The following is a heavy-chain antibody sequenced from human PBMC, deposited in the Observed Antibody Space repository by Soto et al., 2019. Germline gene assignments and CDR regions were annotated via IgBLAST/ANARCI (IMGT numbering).Heavy chain of an antibody. Sequence: PGGSLRLSCVASGFTFSSYWMHWVRQVPGKGLVWVSRLYSDGSRTSYADSVKGRFTISRDNAKNTLYLQMDSLRAEDTAVYYCARGARGYYYMDVWGKGTPVTVS. D-gene: IGHD3-10*01. V-gene: IGHV3-74*01. CDR3: ARGARGYYYMDV. CDR2: LYSDGSRT. J-gene: IGHJ6*03. CDR1: GFTFSSYW.